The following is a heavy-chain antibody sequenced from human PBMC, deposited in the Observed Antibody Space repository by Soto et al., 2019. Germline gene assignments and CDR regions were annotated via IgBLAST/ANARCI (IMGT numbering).Heavy chain of an antibody. CDR3: AKDMTLLGGYDWDAFDI. CDR2: ISWNSGSI. Sequence: GGSLRLSCAASGFTFDDYAMHWVRQAPGKGLEWVSGISWNSGSIGYADSVKGRFTISRDNAKNSLYLQMNSLRAEDTALYYCAKDMTLLGGYDWDAFDIWGQGTMVTVSS. J-gene: IGHJ3*02. CDR1: GFTFDDYA. V-gene: IGHV3-9*01. D-gene: IGHD5-12*01.